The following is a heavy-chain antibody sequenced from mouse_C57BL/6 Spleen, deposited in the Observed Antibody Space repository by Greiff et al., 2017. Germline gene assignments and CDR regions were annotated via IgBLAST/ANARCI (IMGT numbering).Heavy chain of an antibody. CDR2: FYPGSGSI. CDR1: GYTFTEYT. V-gene: IGHV1-62-2*01. CDR3: ARHEGKAPGSSGYLMDY. Sequence: QVQLKESGAELVKPGASVKLSCKASGYTFTEYTIHWVKQRSGQGLEWIGWFYPGSGSIKYNEKFKDKATLTADKSSSTVYMELSRLTSEDSAVXFCARHEGKAPGSSGYLMDYWGQGTSVTVSS. D-gene: IGHD3-2*02. J-gene: IGHJ4*01.